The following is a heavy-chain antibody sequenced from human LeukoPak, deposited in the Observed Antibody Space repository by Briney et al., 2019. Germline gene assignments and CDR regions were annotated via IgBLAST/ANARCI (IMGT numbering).Heavy chain of an antibody. V-gene: IGHV3-30*18. CDR3: AKGRLAEQWLAPLDY. Sequence: GGSLRLSCATSGFTFSSYGMHWVRQAPGRGLEWVAIISYDGSKKYYADSVKGRFTISRDNSKNTVYLQMNSLSGEDTAVYNCAKGRLAEQWLAPLDYWGQGTLVTVSS. J-gene: IGHJ4*02. CDR1: GFTFSSYG. D-gene: IGHD6-19*01. CDR2: ISYDGSKK.